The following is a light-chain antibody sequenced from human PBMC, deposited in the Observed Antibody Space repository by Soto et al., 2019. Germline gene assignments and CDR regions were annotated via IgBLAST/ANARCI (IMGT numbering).Light chain of an antibody. Sequence: IVLTQSPATLSLSPGERATLSCRASQSVSSYLAWYQQKPGQAPRLLIYDASNRATGIPARFSGSGSGTDFTLTISSLEPEDFAFYFCQHYNDWPITFGQGTKVDIK. CDR3: QHYNDWPIT. CDR2: DAS. V-gene: IGKV3-11*01. J-gene: IGKJ1*01. CDR1: QSVSSY.